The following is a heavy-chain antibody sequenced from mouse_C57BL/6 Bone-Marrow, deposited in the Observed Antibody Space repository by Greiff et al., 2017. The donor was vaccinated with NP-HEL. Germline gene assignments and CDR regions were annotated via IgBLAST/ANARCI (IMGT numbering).Heavy chain of an antibody. J-gene: IGHJ3*01. CDR3: ARIYYGNFEAY. V-gene: IGHV1-55*01. D-gene: IGHD2-1*01. CDR2: IYPGSGST. Sequence: QVQLKQPGAELVKPGASVKMSCKASGYTFTSYWITWVKQRPGQGLEWIGDIYPGSGSTNYNEKFKSKATLTVDTSSSTAYMQLSSLTSEDSAVYYCARIYYGNFEAYWGQGTLVTVSA. CDR1: GYTFTSYW.